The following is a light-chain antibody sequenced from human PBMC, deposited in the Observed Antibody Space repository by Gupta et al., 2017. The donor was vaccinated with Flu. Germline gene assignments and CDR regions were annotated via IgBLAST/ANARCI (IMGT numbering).Light chain of an antibody. Sequence: SSNIVAGYDVHWYQQLPGTAPKLLIYRNTNRPSGVPDRFSGSKSGTSASLAITGLQAEDEADYYCQSYDSSLSGWVFGTGTKLTVL. CDR3: QSYDSSLSGWV. V-gene: IGLV1-40*01. CDR2: RNT. J-gene: IGLJ1*01. CDR1: SSNIVAGYD.